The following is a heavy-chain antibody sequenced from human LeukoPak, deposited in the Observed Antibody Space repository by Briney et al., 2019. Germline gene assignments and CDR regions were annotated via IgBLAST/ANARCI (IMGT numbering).Heavy chain of an antibody. CDR1: GGSFSGYH. CDR2: INHSGGT. J-gene: IGHJ4*02. CDR3: ARGSIAARLAY. D-gene: IGHD6-6*01. V-gene: IGHV4-34*01. Sequence: PSETLSLTCAVYGGSFSGYHWSWIRQPPGKGLEWIGEINHSGGTNYNPSLKSRVTISVDTSKNQFSLKLSSVTAADTAVYSCARGSIAARLAYWGQGTLVTVSS.